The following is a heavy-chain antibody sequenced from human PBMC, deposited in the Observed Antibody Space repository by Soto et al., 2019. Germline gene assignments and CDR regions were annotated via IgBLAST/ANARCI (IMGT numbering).Heavy chain of an antibody. Sequence: TETLSLTCTVSGVSISSVGYSWGWIRQAPGKGLEWIGSISYRGRTNYIPSLKSRVSVSIATSKNQFSLKLSSVTAADTALYYCERQSYSYGLDYWGRXALVTVSS. J-gene: IGHJ4*02. D-gene: IGHD5-18*01. V-gene: IGHV4-39*01. CDR3: ERQSYSYGLDY. CDR1: GVSISSVGYS. CDR2: ISYRGRT.